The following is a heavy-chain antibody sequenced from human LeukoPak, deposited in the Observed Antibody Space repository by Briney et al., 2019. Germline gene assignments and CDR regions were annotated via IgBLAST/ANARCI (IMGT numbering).Heavy chain of an antibody. CDR2: INSDGSAT. D-gene: IGHD2-2*02. J-gene: IGHJ4*02. CDR3: ARGYCTSSSCYNDY. Sequence: GGSLRLSCAASGFTFGSPWMHWVRQAPGKGLVWVSRINSDGSATAYADSVKGRFTISRDNSKNTLYLQMNSLRAEDTAVYSCARGYCTSSSCYNDYWGQGTLVTVSS. CDR1: GFTFGSPW. V-gene: IGHV3-74*01.